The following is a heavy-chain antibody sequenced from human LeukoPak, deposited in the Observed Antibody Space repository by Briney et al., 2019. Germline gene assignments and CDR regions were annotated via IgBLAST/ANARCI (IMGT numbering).Heavy chain of an antibody. CDR3: ARGFSSFADPFHY. CDR1: GGSISSYY. V-gene: IGHV4-59*01. J-gene: IGHJ4*02. D-gene: IGHD6-13*01. CDR2: IYYSGST. Sequence: PSETLFLTCTVSGGSISSYYWSWIRQPPGKGLEWIGYIYYSGSTNYNPSLKSRVTISVDTSKNQFSLKLSSVTAADTAVYYCARGFSSFADPFHYWGQGTLVTVSS.